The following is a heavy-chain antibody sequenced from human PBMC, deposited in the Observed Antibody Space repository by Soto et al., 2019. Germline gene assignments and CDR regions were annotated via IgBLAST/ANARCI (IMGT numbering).Heavy chain of an antibody. CDR3: ARLVYDTRLNYMNFDF. V-gene: IGHV4-4*02. CDR1: GVSISSGNW. CDR2: IFHDGTA. D-gene: IGHD3-10*01. Sequence: SDPLSLTCTFSGVSISSGNWWTWVRQSPQRGLEYIGEIFHDGTANYYPSFERRVAISVDTSKNQFSLKLTSVTAADTAIYFCARLVYDTRLNYMNFDFWGQGTILTVYS. J-gene: IGHJ4*02.